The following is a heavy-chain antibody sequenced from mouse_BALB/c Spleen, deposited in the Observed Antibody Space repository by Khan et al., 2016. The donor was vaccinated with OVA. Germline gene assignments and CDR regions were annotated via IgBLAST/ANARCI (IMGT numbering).Heavy chain of an antibody. V-gene: IGHV1-7*01. Sequence: VQLQEPGAELAKPGASVKMSCKASGYTFTSYWMHWVKQRPGQGLEWIGYINPTTDYIEYNQIFKDKATLTADKSSSTAYMQLSSLTSEDSAVSDYVNNDSSSGWFTNWGQGTLVTVSA. CDR2: INPTTDYI. J-gene: IGHJ3*01. CDR3: VNNDSSSGWFTN. CDR1: GYTFTSYW. D-gene: IGHD1-1*01.